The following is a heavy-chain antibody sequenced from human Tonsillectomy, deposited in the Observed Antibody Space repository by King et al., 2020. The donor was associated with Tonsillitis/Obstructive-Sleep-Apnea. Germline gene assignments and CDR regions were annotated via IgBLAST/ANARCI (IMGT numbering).Heavy chain of an antibody. V-gene: IGHV1-2*06. J-gene: IGHJ4*02. CDR1: GYTFTGYY. Sequence: QLVQSGAEVKKPGASVKVSCKASGYTFTGYYMHWVRQAPGHGLEWVGRINPNSGDTNYAQNFLGRVTVTGDTSINTAYMGGNSLRSDDTAVYYCARAAENTDYFDYWGQGTLVTVSS. CDR2: INPNSGDT. CDR3: ARAAENTDYFDY. D-gene: IGHD2/OR15-2a*01.